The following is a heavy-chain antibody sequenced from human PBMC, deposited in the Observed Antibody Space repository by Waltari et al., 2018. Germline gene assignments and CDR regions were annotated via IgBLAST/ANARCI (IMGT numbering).Heavy chain of an antibody. J-gene: IGHJ5*02. CDR3: ARDFIRSPYNRFDV. D-gene: IGHD3-16*01. CDR1: GGSISSTY. Sequence: QLQLRESGPGLVKPSETLSLTCAVSGGSISSTYWNWIRQPPGKGLEWIGRISGSGGSIDYNPSLKSRVTISTDTSKNQFSLKLTSVTAADTAVYYCARDFIRSPYNRFDVWGPGVLVTVSS. CDR2: ISGSGGSI. V-gene: IGHV4-4*07.